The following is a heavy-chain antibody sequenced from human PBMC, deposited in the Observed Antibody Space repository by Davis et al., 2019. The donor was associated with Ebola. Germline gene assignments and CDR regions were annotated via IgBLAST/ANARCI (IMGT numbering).Heavy chain of an antibody. CDR3: AQVSGDYAGGCFDL. D-gene: IGHD4-17*01. J-gene: IGHJ2*01. CDR1: GFTFSSYS. V-gene: IGHV3-21*04. CDR2: ISSSSGYI. Sequence: GESLKISCAASGFTFSSYSMNWVRQAPGKGLEWVSCISSSSGYIYYSDSVKGRFTISRDNAKNSLYLQMNSLRGEDTAIYYCAQVSGDYAGGCFDLWGRGTLVTVSS.